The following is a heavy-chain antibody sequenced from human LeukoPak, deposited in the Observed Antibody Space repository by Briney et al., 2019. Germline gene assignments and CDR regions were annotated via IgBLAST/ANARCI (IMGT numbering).Heavy chain of an antibody. J-gene: IGHJ5*02. CDR3: ARKLAIFGVVTHDP. Sequence: ASVKVSYKASGYTFTSYDINWVRQATGQGLEWMGWMNPNSGNTGYAQKFQGRVTMTRNTSIGTAYMELSSLRSEDTAVYYCARKLAIFGVVTHDPWGQGTLVTVSS. CDR1: GYTFTSYD. CDR2: MNPNSGNT. D-gene: IGHD3-3*01. V-gene: IGHV1-8*01.